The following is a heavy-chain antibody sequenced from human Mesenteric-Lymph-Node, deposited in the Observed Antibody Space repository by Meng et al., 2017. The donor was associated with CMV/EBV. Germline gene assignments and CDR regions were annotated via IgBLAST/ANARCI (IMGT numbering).Heavy chain of an antibody. V-gene: IGHV6-1*01. D-gene: IGHD6-19*01. J-gene: IGHJ4*02. CDR1: GDSVSSNSAA. CDR3: AREDSGWYLFDY. Sequence: SGDSVSSNSAAWTWIRPSPSRGLEWLGRTYYRSKWYNNYALSVKSRITINPDTSKNHFSLQLNSVTPEDTAVYYCAREDSGWYLFDYWGQGTLVTVSS. CDR2: TYYRSKWYN.